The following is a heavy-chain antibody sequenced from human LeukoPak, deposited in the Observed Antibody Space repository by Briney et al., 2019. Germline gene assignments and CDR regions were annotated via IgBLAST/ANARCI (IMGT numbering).Heavy chain of an antibody. J-gene: IGHJ4*02. V-gene: IGHV1-69*05. CDR1: GGTSSSYA. D-gene: IGHD5-24*01. CDR2: IIPIFGTA. Sequence: ASVKVSCKASGGTSSSYAISWVRQAPGQGLEWMGRIIPIFGTANYAQKFQGRVTITTDESTSTAYMELSSLRSEDTAVYYCARDGRWLQSGQLDYWGQGTLVTVSS. CDR3: ARDGRWLQSGQLDY.